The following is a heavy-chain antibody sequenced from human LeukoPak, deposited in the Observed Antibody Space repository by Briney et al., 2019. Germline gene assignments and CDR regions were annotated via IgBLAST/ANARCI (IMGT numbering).Heavy chain of an antibody. CDR3: ARGGYCSGGSCAYAFDI. J-gene: IGHJ3*02. V-gene: IGHV1-2*02. CDR2: INPNSGGT. D-gene: IGHD2-15*01. Sequence: ASVKVSCKASGYTFTSYDINWVRQATGQGLEWMGWINPNSGGTNYAQKFQGRVTMTRDTSISTAYMELSRLRSDDTAVYYCARGGYCSGGSCAYAFDIWGQGTMVTVSS. CDR1: GYTFTSYD.